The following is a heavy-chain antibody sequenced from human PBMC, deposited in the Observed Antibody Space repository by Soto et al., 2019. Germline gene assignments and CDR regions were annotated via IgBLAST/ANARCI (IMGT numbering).Heavy chain of an antibody. D-gene: IGHD6-19*01. V-gene: IGHV3-74*01. J-gene: IGHJ4*02. CDR2: INSDGSST. CDR3: ARDPAPIGWYDY. CDR1: GFTFRNYW. Sequence: GGSLRLSCAASGFTFRNYWMHWVRQVPGKGLVWVSRINSDGSSTLYADSVKGRFTISRDNAKNTLYLHMNSLRAEDSALYYCARDPAPIGWYDYWGQGTLVTVSS.